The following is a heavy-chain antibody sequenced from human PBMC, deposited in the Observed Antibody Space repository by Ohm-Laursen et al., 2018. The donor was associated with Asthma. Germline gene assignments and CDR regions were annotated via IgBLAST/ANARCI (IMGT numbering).Heavy chain of an antibody. Sequence: GSLRLSCTASGFPWGAYDMNWIRQAPGKGLEWISFITSSGVTTYYADSVKGRFTVSWDNPKNSLYLQMNSLRAEDTAIYYCARALWGPRKWYFDLWGRGAWSVSPQ. J-gene: IGHJ2*01. V-gene: IGHV3-11*01. CDR3: ARALWGPRKWYFDL. D-gene: IGHD2/OR15-2a*01. CDR2: ITSSGVTT. CDR1: GFPWGAYD.